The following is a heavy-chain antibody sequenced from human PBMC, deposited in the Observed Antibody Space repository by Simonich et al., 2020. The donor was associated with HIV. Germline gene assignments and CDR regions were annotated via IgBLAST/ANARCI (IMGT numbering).Heavy chain of an antibody. Sequence: QVQLVQSGAEVKKPGASVKVSCKASGYTFTDWNIHWVRQAPGQGLEWMGRINPNSGGTNYAQNFQGRVTMTRDTSISTAYMELSRLRSDDTAVYYCARGLTGYAFDIWGQVTMVTVSS. D-gene: IGHD7-27*01. CDR1: GYTFTDWN. J-gene: IGHJ3*02. CDR2: INPNSGGT. V-gene: IGHV1-2*06. CDR3: ARGLTGYAFDI.